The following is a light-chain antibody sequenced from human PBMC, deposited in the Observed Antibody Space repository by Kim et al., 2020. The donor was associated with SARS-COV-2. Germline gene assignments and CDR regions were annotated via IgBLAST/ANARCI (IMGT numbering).Light chain of an antibody. Sequence: SSELTQDPAVSVALGQTVAITCQGDSLRKYYATWYQQKPGQAPLLVIYGDNNRPSGIPDRFSGSSSGDTASLTITGAQAEDEADYYCHSRDTTGNVFGGGTKLTVL. J-gene: IGLJ3*02. CDR2: GDN. CDR3: HSRDTTGNV. V-gene: IGLV3-19*01. CDR1: SLRKYY.